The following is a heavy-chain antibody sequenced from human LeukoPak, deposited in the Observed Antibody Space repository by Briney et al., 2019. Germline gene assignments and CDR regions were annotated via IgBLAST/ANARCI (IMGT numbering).Heavy chain of an antibody. CDR1: GYNFINQW. J-gene: IGHJ3*01. Sequence: GESLKISCKGSGYNFINQWIGWVRQMPGKGLEWMGIVFPSDSDTRYSPSFQGQVTISADKSISTAYLQWSSLKASDTAAYYCARVAGGYDAFDLWGQGTMVTVSS. D-gene: IGHD5-12*01. V-gene: IGHV5-51*01. CDR3: ARVAGGYDAFDL. CDR2: VFPSDSDT.